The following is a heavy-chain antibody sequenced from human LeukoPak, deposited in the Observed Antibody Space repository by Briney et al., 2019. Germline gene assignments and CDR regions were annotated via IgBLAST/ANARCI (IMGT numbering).Heavy chain of an antibody. CDR1: GGSISSGDYY. V-gene: IGHV4-30-4*01. Sequence: SQTLSLTCIVSGGSISSGDYYWSWIRQPPGRGLEWIGYIYYSGSTYYNPSLKSRVTISVDTSKNQISLKLSSVTAADTAVCYCARDLRDSSGYYYVNDWGQGTLVTVSS. CDR3: ARDLRDSSGYYYVND. CDR2: IYYSGST. J-gene: IGHJ4*02. D-gene: IGHD3-22*01.